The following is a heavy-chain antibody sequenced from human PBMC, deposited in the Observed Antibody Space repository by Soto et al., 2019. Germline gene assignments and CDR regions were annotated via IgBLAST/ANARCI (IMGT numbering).Heavy chain of an antibody. CDR3: ARQGFGPLHGLVDV. J-gene: IGHJ6*02. D-gene: IGHD3-10*01. CDR1: GGSISSYY. Sequence: QVQLQESGPGLVKPSETLSLSCTVSGGSISSYYWSWFRQSPGKRMEWIGYVHHSWGSSYNPSLRSRAAISLDPSKSQFSLKVTSVPATDTAVYYCARQGFGPLHGLVDVWGQGTTVTVSS. V-gene: IGHV4-59*08. CDR2: VHHSWGS.